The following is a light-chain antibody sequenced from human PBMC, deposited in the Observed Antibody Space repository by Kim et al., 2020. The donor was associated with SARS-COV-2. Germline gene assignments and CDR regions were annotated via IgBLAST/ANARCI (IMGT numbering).Light chain of an antibody. J-gene: IGKJ4*01. V-gene: IGKV1-5*01. CDR1: QCSISW. CDR3: QQYKSYYT. CDR2: DAS. Sequence: GERFTFPGRASQCSISWLAWYQQKPGKAPKLLIYDASRLERGVPSRFSGSGSGTEFTLTISSLLPDEFAAYYCQQYKSYYTFGGGTKVDIK.